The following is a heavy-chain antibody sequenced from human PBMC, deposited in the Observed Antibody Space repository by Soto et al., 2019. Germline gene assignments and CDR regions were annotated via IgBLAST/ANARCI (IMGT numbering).Heavy chain of an antibody. CDR1: GFSLSTSGVG. Sequence: QITLKESGPTLVKPTQTLTLTCTFSGFSLSTSGVGVGWIRQPPGKALEWLALIYWDDDKRYSPSLKSRVTITQDTSKNQVVLTMTNMDPVDTATYYCAHFIVATTFDYWGQGTLVTVSS. D-gene: IGHD5-12*01. CDR2: IYWDDDK. CDR3: AHFIVATTFDY. J-gene: IGHJ4*02. V-gene: IGHV2-5*02.